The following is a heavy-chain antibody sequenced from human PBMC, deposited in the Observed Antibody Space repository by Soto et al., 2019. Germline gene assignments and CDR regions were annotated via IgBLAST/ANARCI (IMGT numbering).Heavy chain of an antibody. CDR2: ISGSGGST. CDR3: AKDRLIAVAGIFDY. D-gene: IGHD6-19*01. V-gene: IGHV3-23*01. CDR1: GFTFSSYA. J-gene: IGHJ4*02. Sequence: VGSLRLSCAASGFTFSSYAMSWVRQAPGKGLEWVSAISGSGGSTYYADSVKGRLTISRDNSKNTLYLQMNSLRAEDTAVYYCAKDRLIAVAGIFDYWGQGTLVTVSS.